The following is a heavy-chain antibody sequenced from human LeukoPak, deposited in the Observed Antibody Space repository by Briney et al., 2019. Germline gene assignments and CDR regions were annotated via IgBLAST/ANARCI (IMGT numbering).Heavy chain of an antibody. Sequence: GGSLRLSCAASGFTFSSYGMHWVRQAPGKGLEWVAVISYDGSNKYYADSVKGRFTISRDNSKNTLYLQMNSLRAEDTAVYYCAKDSSGWYRHEDYWGQGTLVTVSS. CDR3: AKDSSGWYRHEDY. J-gene: IGHJ4*02. D-gene: IGHD6-19*01. V-gene: IGHV3-30*18. CDR1: GFTFSSYG. CDR2: ISYDGSNK.